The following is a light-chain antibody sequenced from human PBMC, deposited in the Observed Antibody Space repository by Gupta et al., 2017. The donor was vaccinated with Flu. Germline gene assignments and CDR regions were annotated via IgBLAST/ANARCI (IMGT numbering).Light chain of an antibody. CDR1: QSVMTN. V-gene: IGKV3-15*01. J-gene: IGKJ3*01. CDR2: GES. CDR3: QQDNNWPGT. Sequence: PATLSVSPGERATLSCRASQSVMTNLAWYQQKPGQAPRLLIYGESTRATGIPARFSGSGSETXFTLTIXSLQSEDFAVYYCQQDNNWPGTFGXGTKVDIK.